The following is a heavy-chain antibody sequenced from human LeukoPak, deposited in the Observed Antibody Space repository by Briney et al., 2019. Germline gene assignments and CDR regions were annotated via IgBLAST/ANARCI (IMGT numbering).Heavy chain of an antibody. J-gene: IGHJ3*02. CDR1: AFTFSGHA. Sequence: GGSLRLSCAASAFTFSGHAMNWVRQAPGKGLEWVSSISSSSSYIYYADSVKGRFTISRDNAKNSLYLQMNSLRAEDTAVYYCARYEVVPNSDSFDIWGQGTMVTVSS. D-gene: IGHD2-15*01. CDR2: ISSSSSYI. CDR3: ARYEVVPNSDSFDI. V-gene: IGHV3-21*01.